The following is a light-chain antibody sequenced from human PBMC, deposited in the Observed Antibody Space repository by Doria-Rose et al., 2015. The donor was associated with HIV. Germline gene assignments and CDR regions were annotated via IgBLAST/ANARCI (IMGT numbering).Light chain of an antibody. CDR2: QDN. Sequence: GQTASITCSGDKLGDTYACWYQQKSGQSPVLVIYQDNKRPSGIPERFSGSNSGNTATLTISGTQAMDEADYYCQAWDSTTMVFGGGTKLTFL. V-gene: IGLV3-1*01. CDR1: KLGDTY. J-gene: IGLJ2*01. CDR3: QAWDSTTMV.